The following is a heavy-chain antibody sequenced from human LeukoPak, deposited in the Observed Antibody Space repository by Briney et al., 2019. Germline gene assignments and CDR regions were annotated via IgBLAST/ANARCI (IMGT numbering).Heavy chain of an antibody. D-gene: IGHD5-24*01. CDR1: GFTFSSYW. V-gene: IGHV3-7*01. CDR3: ARFPRRDGYNYNY. J-gene: IGHJ4*02. Sequence: GGSLRLSCAASGFTFSSYWMSWVRQAPGKALEWVANIKQDGSEKYYVDSVKGRFTISRDNAKNSLYLQMNSLRAEDTAVYYCARFPRRDGYNYNYGGQGTLVTVSS. CDR2: IKQDGSEK.